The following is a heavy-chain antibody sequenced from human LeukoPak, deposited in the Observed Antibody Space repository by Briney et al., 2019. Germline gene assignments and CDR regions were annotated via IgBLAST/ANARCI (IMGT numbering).Heavy chain of an antibody. J-gene: IGHJ4*02. Sequence: SETLSLTCTVSGGSISTSSYYWGWIRQPPGKGLEWIGNIYYSGSTYYSPSLKSRVTMSVDTSKNQFSLKLSSVTAADTAVYYCARDASAIAAAGDSFDYWGQGALVTVSS. CDR3: ARDASAIAAAGDSFDY. D-gene: IGHD6-13*01. CDR1: GGSISTSSYY. V-gene: IGHV4-39*07. CDR2: IYYSGST.